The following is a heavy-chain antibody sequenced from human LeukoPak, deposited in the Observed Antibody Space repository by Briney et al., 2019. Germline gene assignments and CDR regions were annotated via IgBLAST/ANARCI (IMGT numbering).Heavy chain of an antibody. CDR2: INHSGST. Sequence: PSETLSLTCAVYGGSFSGYYWSWIRQPPGKGLEWIGEINHSGSTNYNPSLKSRVTISVDTSKNQFSLKLSSVTAADTAVYYCARGRSYYYGSGSLRGRTCYYGMDVWGQGPRSPSP. V-gene: IGHV4-34*01. CDR1: GGSFSGYY. J-gene: IGHJ6*02. D-gene: IGHD3-10*01. CDR3: ARGRSYYYGSGSLRGRTCYYGMDV.